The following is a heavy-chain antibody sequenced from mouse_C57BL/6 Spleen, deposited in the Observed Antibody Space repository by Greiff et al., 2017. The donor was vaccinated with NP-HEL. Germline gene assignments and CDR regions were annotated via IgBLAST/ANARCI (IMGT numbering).Heavy chain of an antibody. Sequence: VQLQQSGPELVKPGASVKISCKASGYAFSSSWMNWVKQRPGKGLEWIGRIYPGDGDTNYNGKFKGKATLTADKSSSTAYMQLSSLTSEDSAVYFCAIITTVVDRYYFDYWGQGTTLTVSS. D-gene: IGHD1-1*01. CDR1: GYAFSSSW. J-gene: IGHJ2*01. CDR2: IYPGDGDT. CDR3: AIITTVVDRYYFDY. V-gene: IGHV1-82*01.